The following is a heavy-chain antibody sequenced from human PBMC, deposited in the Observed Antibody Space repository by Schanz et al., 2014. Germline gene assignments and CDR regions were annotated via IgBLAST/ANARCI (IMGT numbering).Heavy chain of an antibody. CDR3: AKGRFGELSAFDI. V-gene: IGHV3-23*04. CDR2: IGTSGGT. D-gene: IGHD3-10*01. J-gene: IGHJ3*02. Sequence: EVQLVESGGGLVQPGGSLKLSCAASGLIFSNYVMSWVRQAPGKGLEWVSTIGTSGGTNYAESVKGRFTISRDNSKNTLYLQMNSLRAEDTAVYYCAKGRFGELSAFDIWGQGTMVTDSS. CDR1: GLIFSNYV.